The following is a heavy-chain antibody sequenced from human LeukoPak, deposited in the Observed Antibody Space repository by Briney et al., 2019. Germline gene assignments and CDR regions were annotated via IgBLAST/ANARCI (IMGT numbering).Heavy chain of an antibody. J-gene: IGHJ6*02. CDR3: ARDKYSSGPTSYYYYGMDV. D-gene: IGHD6-19*01. CDR1: GFTFSSYG. CDR2: IWYDGSNK. Sequence: GSLRLSCAASGFTFSSYGMHWVRQAPGKGLEWVAVIWYDGSNKYYADSVKGRFTISRDNSKNTLCLQMNSLRAEDTAVYYCARDKYSSGPTSYYYYGMDVWGQGTTVTVSS. V-gene: IGHV3-33*01.